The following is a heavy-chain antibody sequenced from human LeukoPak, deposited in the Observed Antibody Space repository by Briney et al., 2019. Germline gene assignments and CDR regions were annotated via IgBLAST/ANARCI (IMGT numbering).Heavy chain of an antibody. CDR1: GGSISSYY. V-gene: IGHV4-59*08. D-gene: IGHD3-10*01. J-gene: IGHJ5*02. CDR2: VYDSGST. Sequence: SETLSLTCTVSGGSISSYYWTWIRQPPGKGLEWIGYVYDSGSTNYNPSLQSRVTISVDTSKSQFSLKLTSVTAADTAVYYCGRRGGRGSSYWFDPWGQGTLVTVSS. CDR3: GRRGGRGSSYWFDP.